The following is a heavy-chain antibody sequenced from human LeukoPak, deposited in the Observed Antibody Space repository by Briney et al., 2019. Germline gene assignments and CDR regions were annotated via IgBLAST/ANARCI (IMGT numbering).Heavy chain of an antibody. CDR2: ISWDGGST. V-gene: IGHV3-43*01. D-gene: IGHD1-1*01. Sequence: PGGSLRLSCAASGFTFDDYTMHWVRQAPGKGLEWVSLISWDGGSTYYADSVKGRSTISRDNSKNSLYLQMNSLRTEDTALYYCAKDSSNWAFDYWGQGTLVTVSS. J-gene: IGHJ4*02. CDR1: GFTFDDYT. CDR3: AKDSSNWAFDY.